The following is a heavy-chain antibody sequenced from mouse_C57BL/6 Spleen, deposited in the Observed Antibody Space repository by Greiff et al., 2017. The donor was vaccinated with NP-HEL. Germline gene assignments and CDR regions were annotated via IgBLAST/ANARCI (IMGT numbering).Heavy chain of an antibody. J-gene: IGHJ2*01. D-gene: IGHD1-1*02. CDR1: GYTFTSYW. V-gene: IGHV1-53*01. CDR3: AGGSPSYFDY. Sequence: QVQLQQPGTELVKPGASVKLSCKASGYTFTSYWMHWVKQRPGQGLEWIGNITPSNGGTNYNEKFTSKATLTVDKSTSTASMQLRRLTSGDSAVYYCAGGSPSYFDYGGQGTTLPVSS. CDR2: ITPSNGGT.